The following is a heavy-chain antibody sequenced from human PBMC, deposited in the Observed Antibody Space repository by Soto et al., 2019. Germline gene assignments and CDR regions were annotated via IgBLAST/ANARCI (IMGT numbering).Heavy chain of an antibody. D-gene: IGHD6-6*01. J-gene: IGHJ2*01. Sequence: QVQLVESGGGVVQPGRSLRLSCAASGFTFSSYGMHWVRQAPGKGLEWVAVISYDGSNKYYADSVKGRFTIARDNSKNTLYLQMNSLRADVTAVHYHVKSLRGSSSRGGNFDLWGRGTLVTVSS. CDR3: VKSLRGSSSRGGNFDL. CDR1: GFTFSSYG. CDR2: ISYDGSNK. V-gene: IGHV3-30*18.